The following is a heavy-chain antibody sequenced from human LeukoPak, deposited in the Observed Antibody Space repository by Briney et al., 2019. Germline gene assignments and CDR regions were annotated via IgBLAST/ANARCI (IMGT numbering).Heavy chain of an antibody. CDR3: ARDRGGPFDY. V-gene: IGHV3-33*01. CDR1: GFTFSSYG. Sequence: GRSLRLTCAASGFTFSSYGMHWVRQAPGKGLEWVAVIWYDGSNKYYADSVKGRFTISRDNSKNTLYLQMNSLRAEDTAVYYCARDRGGPFDYWGQGTLVTVSS. D-gene: IGHD2-15*01. J-gene: IGHJ4*02. CDR2: IWYDGSNK.